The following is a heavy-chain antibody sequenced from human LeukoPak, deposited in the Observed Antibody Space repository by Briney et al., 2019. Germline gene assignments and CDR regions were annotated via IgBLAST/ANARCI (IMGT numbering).Heavy chain of an antibody. CDR1: GFTFSSYA. CDR3: ARDLELSIVPAAIGY. J-gene: IGHJ4*02. Sequence: PGGSLRLSCAASGFTFSSYAMHWVRQAPGKGLEWVAVISYDGSNKYYADSVKGRFTISRDNSKNTLYLQMNSLRAEDTAVYYCARDLELSIVPAAIGYWGQGTLVTVSS. CDR2: ISYDGSNK. V-gene: IGHV3-30-3*01. D-gene: IGHD2-2*02.